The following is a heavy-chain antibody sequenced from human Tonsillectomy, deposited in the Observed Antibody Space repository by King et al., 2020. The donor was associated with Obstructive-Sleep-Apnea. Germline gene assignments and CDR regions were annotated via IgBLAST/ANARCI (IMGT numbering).Heavy chain of an antibody. D-gene: IGHD3-9*01. V-gene: IGHV1-18*04. CDR1: GYTFTSYG. Sequence: QLVQSGAEVKKPGASVKVSCKASGYTFTSYGISWLRQAPGQGLEWMGWISAYNGNTNYAQKLQGRVTMTTDTSTSTAYMELRSLRSDDTAVYYCARDFPNYDMLPYYYYGMDVWGQGTTVTVSS. J-gene: IGHJ6*02. CDR2: ISAYNGNT. CDR3: ARDFPNYDMLPYYYYGMDV.